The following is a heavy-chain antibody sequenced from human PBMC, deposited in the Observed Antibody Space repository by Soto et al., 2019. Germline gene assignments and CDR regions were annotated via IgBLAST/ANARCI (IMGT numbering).Heavy chain of an antibody. D-gene: IGHD1-1*01. Sequence: GGSLRLSCAASGFTYSNHAMTWVRQAPGKGLEWVATISGNGGRTYYADSVKGRFIISRDNSRNLVHLQMNSLRVGDTALYPCARDAYNGLVRPLYFDFWGQGAQVTVSS. J-gene: IGHJ4*02. CDR3: ARDAYNGLVRPLYFDF. CDR2: ISGNGGRT. CDR1: GFTYSNHA. V-gene: IGHV3-23*01.